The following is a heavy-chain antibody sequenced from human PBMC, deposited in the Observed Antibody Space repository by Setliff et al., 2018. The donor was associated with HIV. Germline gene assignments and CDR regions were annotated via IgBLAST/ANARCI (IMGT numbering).Heavy chain of an antibody. D-gene: IGHD3-10*01. CDR3: TRPYYYASGSYDY. V-gene: IGHV3-21*01. CDR1: GFIFSSFN. CDR2: ISSSGSYI. J-gene: IGHJ4*02. Sequence: PGESLKISCAASGFIFSSFNMNWVRQAPGKGLEWVSFISSSGSYIYYADSVKGRFTISRDNAKNSLYLQMNSLRVDDSALYYCTRPYYYASGSYDYWGQGTLVTVSS.